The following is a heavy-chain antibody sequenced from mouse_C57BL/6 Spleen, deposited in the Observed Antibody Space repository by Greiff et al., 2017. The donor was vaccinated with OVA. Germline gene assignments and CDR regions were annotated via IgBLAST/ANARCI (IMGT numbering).Heavy chain of an antibody. J-gene: IGHJ1*03. CDR1: GYTFTSYW. V-gene: IGHV1-52*01. Sequence: QVQLKQPGAELVRPGSSVKLSCKASGYTFTSYWMHWVKQRPIQGLEWIGNIDPSDSETHYNQKFKDKATLTVDKSSSTAYMQLSSLTSEDSAVYYCARRAYDYGHWYFDVWGTGTTVTVSS. D-gene: IGHD2-4*01. CDR2: IDPSDSET. CDR3: ARRAYDYGHWYFDV.